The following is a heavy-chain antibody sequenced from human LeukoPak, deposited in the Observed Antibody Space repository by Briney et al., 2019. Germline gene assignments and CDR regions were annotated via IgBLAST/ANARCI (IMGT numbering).Heavy chain of an antibody. Sequence: GESLKISCKGSGYSFTSYWIAWVRQMPGRGLEWMGIIYPGDSDTKYSPSFQGQVTTSADKSMSAAYLQWSSLKVSDTAMYFCARSFIYSSAHDYWGQGTLVTVSS. J-gene: IGHJ4*02. CDR1: GYSFTSYW. D-gene: IGHD6-19*01. V-gene: IGHV5-51*01. CDR2: IYPGDSDT. CDR3: ARSFIYSSAHDY.